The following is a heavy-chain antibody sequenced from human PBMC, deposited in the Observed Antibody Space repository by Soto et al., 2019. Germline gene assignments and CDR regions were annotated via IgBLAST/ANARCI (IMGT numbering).Heavy chain of an antibody. V-gene: IGHV4-39*01. D-gene: IGHD6-13*01. Sequence: QLQLQESGPGLVKPSETLSLTCTVSGGSISSSSYYWGWIRQPPGKGLEWIGSIYYSGSTYYNPSLKSRVTISVDTSKNQFSLKLSSVTAADTAVYYCARHSSTVDWSYSSSWSDAFDIWGQGTMVTVSS. CDR2: IYYSGST. CDR1: GGSISSSSYY. CDR3: ARHSSTVDWSYSSSWSDAFDI. J-gene: IGHJ3*02.